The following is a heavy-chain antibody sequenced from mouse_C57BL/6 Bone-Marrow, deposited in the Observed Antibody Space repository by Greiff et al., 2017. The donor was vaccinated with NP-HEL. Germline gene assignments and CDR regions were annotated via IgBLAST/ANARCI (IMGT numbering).Heavy chain of an antibody. CDR2: ISDGGSYT. CDR3: ARVTVVKECYFDY. V-gene: IGHV5-4*01. CDR1: GFTFSSYA. D-gene: IGHD1-1*01. Sequence: EVQLVESGGGLVKPGGSLKLSCAASGFTFSSYAMSWVRQTPEKRLEWVATISDGGSYTYYPANVKGRFTITRDNAKNNRYLQMSHLKSEDTAMYYCARVTVVKECYFDYWGQGTTLTVSA. J-gene: IGHJ2*01.